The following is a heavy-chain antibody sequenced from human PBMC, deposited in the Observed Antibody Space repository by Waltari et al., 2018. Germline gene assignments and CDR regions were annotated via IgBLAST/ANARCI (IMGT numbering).Heavy chain of an antibody. CDR2: IIPIFGIP. V-gene: IGHV1-69*12. CDR1: GGPFGGYG. Sequence: VQLVQSGAEVRTPGSSVKVSCKASGGPFGGYGISWVRLTPGQRLEWLGVIIPIFGIPDYSQKFQDRRTITADASTSTAYMELSSLTSEDTAIYFCATHKLGISQHYYHMGAWGKGTTVTISS. D-gene: IGHD7-27*01. CDR3: ATHKLGISQHYYHMGA. J-gene: IGHJ6*03.